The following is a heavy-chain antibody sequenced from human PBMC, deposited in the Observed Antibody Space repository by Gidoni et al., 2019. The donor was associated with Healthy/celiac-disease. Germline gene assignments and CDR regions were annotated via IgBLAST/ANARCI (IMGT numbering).Heavy chain of an antibody. V-gene: IGHV4-39*01. Sequence: QLQLQESGPGLVKPSETLSLTCTVSGGSISSSSYYWGWIRQPPGKGLEWIGSIYYSGSTYYNPSLKSRVTISVDTSKNQFSLKLSSVTAADTAVYYCARRRSGSCFDYWGQGTLVTVSS. J-gene: IGHJ4*02. CDR3: ARRRSGSCFDY. CDR1: GGSISSSSYY. CDR2: IYYSGST. D-gene: IGHD3-10*01.